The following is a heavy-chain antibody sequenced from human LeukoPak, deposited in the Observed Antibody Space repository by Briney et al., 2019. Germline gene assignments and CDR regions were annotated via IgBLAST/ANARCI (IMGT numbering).Heavy chain of an antibody. Sequence: ASVKVSCKASGYTFTSYGISWVRQAPGQGLESMGWISAYNGNTNYAQKLQGRVTMTTDTSTSTAYMELRSLRSDDTAVYYCARGRYSYGYYYYYMDVWGKGTTVTVSS. V-gene: IGHV1-18*01. CDR1: GYTFTSYG. CDR2: ISAYNGNT. CDR3: ARGRYSYGYYYYYMDV. D-gene: IGHD5-18*01. J-gene: IGHJ6*03.